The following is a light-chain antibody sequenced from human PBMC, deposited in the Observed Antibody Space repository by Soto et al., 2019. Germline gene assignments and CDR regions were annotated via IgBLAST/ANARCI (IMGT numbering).Light chain of an antibody. J-gene: IGLJ3*02. V-gene: IGLV1-51*01. CDR2: DNN. CDR3: GTWDSSLNGWV. CDR1: SSNIGNNY. Sequence: QSVLTQPPSVSAAPGQKVTISCSGSSSNIGNNYVSWYQQLPGTAPKVLIYDNNKRPSGIPDRFSGSKSGTSATLGITGLQTGDEADYYCGTWDSSLNGWVFGGGTKLTVL.